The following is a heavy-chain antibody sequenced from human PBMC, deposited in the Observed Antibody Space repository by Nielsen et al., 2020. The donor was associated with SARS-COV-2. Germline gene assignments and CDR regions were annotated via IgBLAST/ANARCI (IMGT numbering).Heavy chain of an antibody. CDR1: GGSVSSGSYY. Sequence: SETLSLTCTVSGGSVSSGSYYWSWIRQPPGKGLEWIGYIYYSGSTYYNPSLKSRVTISVDTSKNQFSLKLSSVTAADTAVYYCARGVWSGHVDYWGQGTLVTVSS. CDR3: ARGVWSGHVDY. D-gene: IGHD3-3*01. CDR2: IYYSGST. J-gene: IGHJ4*02. V-gene: IGHV4-61*01.